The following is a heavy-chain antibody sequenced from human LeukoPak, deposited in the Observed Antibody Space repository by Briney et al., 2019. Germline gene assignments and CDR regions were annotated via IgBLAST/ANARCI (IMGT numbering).Heavy chain of an antibody. CDR3: ATHPSIAADYYYYYMDV. D-gene: IGHD6-13*01. V-gene: IGHV1-69*06. J-gene: IGHJ6*03. CDR2: IIPIFGTA. Sequence: ASVKVSCKASGGTFSSYAISWVRQAPGQGLEWMGGIIPIFGTANYAQKFQGRVTITADKSTSAAYMELSSLRSEDTAVYYCATHPSIAADYYYYYMDVRGKGTTVTVSS. CDR1: GGTFSSYA.